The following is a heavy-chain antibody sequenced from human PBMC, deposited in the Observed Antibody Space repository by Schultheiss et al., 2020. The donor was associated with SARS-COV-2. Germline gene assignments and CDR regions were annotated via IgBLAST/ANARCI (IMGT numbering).Heavy chain of an antibody. CDR2: IYYSGST. CDR1: GGSFSGYY. D-gene: IGHD2-2*01. Sequence: SETLSLTCAVYGGSFSGYYWSWIRQPPGKGLEWIGYIYYSGSTNYNPSLKSRVTISVDTSKNQFSLKLSSVTAADTAVYYCARDNRPKPDQLLPYYYYGMDVWGQWTTVTVSS. V-gene: IGHV4-59*01. J-gene: IGHJ6*02. CDR3: ARDNRPKPDQLLPYYYYGMDV.